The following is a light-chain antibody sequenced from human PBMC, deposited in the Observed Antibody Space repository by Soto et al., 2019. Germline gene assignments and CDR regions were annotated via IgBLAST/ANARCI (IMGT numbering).Light chain of an antibody. CDR2: GAS. CDR3: QHYNNWPPWT. CDR1: QSVSNN. V-gene: IGKV3-15*01. J-gene: IGKJ1*01. Sequence: EIVMTQSPATLSVSPGERATLSCRASQSVSNNLAWYQQKPGQAPRLLIYGASTRATGIPARFSGSGSGTEFHLTISRLESENFAVYYCQHYNNWPPWTFGQGTKVEIK.